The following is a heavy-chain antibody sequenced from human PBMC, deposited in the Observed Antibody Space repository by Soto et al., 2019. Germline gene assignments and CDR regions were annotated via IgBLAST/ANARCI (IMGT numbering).Heavy chain of an antibody. Sequence: GASVKVSCKASGFTFTSSAVPWVRQARGQRPEWIGWIVVGSGNTNYAQKFQERVTITRDMSTSTAYMELSSLRSEDTAVYYCAAEIRYYDSSGYNELYDDWGQGTLVTVSS. D-gene: IGHD3-22*01. CDR3: AAEIRYYDSSGYNELYDD. J-gene: IGHJ4*02. V-gene: IGHV1-58*01. CDR1: GFTFTSSA. CDR2: IVVGSGNT.